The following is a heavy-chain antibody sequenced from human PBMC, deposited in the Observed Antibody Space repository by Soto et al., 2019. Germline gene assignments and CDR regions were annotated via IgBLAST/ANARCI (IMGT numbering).Heavy chain of an antibody. V-gene: IGHV4-59*01. CDR3: ARSLSSGWLHYGMDV. Sequence: SETLSLTCTVSGGSIKSYYWSWIRQPPGKGLEWIGSIYYSGSTNSSPSLKSRVTMSVDTSKNQFSLKLSAVIAADTAMYYCARSLSSGWLHYGMDVWGQGTTVTVSS. D-gene: IGHD6-19*01. J-gene: IGHJ6*02. CDR2: IYYSGST. CDR1: GGSIKSYY.